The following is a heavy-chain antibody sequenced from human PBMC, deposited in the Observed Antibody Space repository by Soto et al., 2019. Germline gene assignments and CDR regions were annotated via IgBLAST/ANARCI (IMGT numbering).Heavy chain of an antibody. J-gene: IGHJ4*02. D-gene: IGHD3-9*01. V-gene: IGHV1-46*01. CDR1: GYTFTNYY. CDR3: ERGLRDWLFVADY. Sequence: ASVKVSCKASGYTFTNYYIHWVRQAPGQGLEWMGIINPSGGSSTYSQKYQGRVTMTRDTSTSTVYIELNRLKSEDTDVYYSERGLRDWLFVADYWGQGTLVTVSS. CDR2: INPSGGSS.